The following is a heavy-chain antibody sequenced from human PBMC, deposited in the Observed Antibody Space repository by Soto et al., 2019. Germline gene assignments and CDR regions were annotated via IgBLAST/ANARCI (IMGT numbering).Heavy chain of an antibody. CDR1: GGTFSSYA. V-gene: IGHV1-69*06. D-gene: IGHD4-4*01. CDR2: IIPIFGTA. J-gene: IGHJ6*02. CDR3: ASMLVDYSNSQYYYYYYGMDV. Sequence: SVKVSCKASGGTFSSYAISWVRQAPGQGLEWMGRIIPIFGTANYAQKFQGRVTITADKSTSTAYMELSSLRSEDTAVYYCASMLVDYSNSQYYYYYYGMDVWGQGTTVTVSS.